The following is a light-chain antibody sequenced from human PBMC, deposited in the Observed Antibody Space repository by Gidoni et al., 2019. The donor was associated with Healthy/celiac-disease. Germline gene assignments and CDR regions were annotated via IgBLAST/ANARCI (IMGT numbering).Light chain of an antibody. CDR3: QSYDSSLSGWV. CDR2: GNS. Sequence: QSVLTQPPSVSGAPGQRVTISCTGCRSNIGAGYDVHWYHQLPGTAPKLLISGNSNRHSGVLDRFSGSKSGTSASLAITGLQAEDEADYYCQSYDSSLSGWVFGGGTKLTVL. V-gene: IGLV1-40*01. CDR1: RSNIGAGYD. J-gene: IGLJ3*02.